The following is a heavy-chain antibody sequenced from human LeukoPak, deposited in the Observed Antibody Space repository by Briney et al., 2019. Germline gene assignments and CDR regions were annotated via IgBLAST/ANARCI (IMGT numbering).Heavy chain of an antibody. V-gene: IGHV3-33*01. CDR2: IWYDGSKE. D-gene: IGHD6-19*01. Sequence: GGSLRLSCAASGFSFSTYGMHWVRQAPGMGLEWVAVIWYDGSKEYYADSVKGRVTISRDTSKNTLYLQMNSLRVEDTAVYYCAREGSGWYGDYWGQGTLVTVSS. CDR3: AREGSGWYGDY. CDR1: GFSFSTYG. J-gene: IGHJ4*02.